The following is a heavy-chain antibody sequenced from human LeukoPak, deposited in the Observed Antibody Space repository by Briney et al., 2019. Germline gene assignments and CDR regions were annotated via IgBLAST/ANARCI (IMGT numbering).Heavy chain of an antibody. CDR2: IYTSGST. J-gene: IGHJ5*02. Sequence: PSETLSLTCTVSDGSISSYYWSWIRQPAGKGLEWIGRIYTSGSTNYNPSLKSRVTMSVDTSKNQFSLKLSFVTAADTAVYYCARIQEKTTVTTSRWFDPWGQGTLVTVSS. CDR1: DGSISSYY. D-gene: IGHD4-17*01. V-gene: IGHV4-4*07. CDR3: ARIQEKTTVTTSRWFDP.